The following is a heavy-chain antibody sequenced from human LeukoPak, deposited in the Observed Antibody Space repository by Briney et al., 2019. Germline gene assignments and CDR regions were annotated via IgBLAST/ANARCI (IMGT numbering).Heavy chain of an antibody. J-gene: IGHJ4*02. CDR1: GFTFSTSA. V-gene: IGHV3-23*01. Sequence: PGGSLSLSCAASGFTFSTSALTWVRHAPGKGLEWVSACVTDGDTYYADSMKGRFTISRDNSRHTLYPQMTGLRAEDTAVYYCAKKTPGTYPFDSWGQGTLVSVSP. CDR3: AKKTPGTYPFDS. D-gene: IGHD6-13*01. CDR2: CVTDGDT.